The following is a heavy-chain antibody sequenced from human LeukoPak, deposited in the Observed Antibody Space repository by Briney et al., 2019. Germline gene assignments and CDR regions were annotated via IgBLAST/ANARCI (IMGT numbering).Heavy chain of an antibody. CDR2: IRGSGGAT. CDR1: GFSFSSYA. D-gene: IGHD3-10*01. J-gene: IGHJ4*02. V-gene: IGHV3-23*01. Sequence: PGGSLRLSCAASGFSFSSYAMSWVRQAPGKGLEWVSNIRGSGGATYYTDSVKGRFTISRDNSKNTLYLQMDSLRPEDTAVYYCSRDWSYHGSGSPDYWGQGTLVTVAS. CDR3: SRDWSYHGSGSPDY.